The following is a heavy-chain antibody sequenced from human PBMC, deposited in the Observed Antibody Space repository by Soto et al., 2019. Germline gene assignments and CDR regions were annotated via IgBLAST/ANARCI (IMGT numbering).Heavy chain of an antibody. CDR3: ARHYYGSGSYYNPRLYHYYGMDV. D-gene: IGHD3-10*01. J-gene: IGHJ6*02. CDR2: IYYSGST. V-gene: IGHV4-39*01. CDR1: GGSISSSSYY. Sequence: SETLSLTCTVSGGSISSSSYYWGWIRQPPGKGLEWIGSIYYSGSTYYNPSLKSRVTISVDTSKNQFSLKLSSVTAADTAVYYCARHYYGSGSYYNPRLYHYYGMDVWGQGTTVT.